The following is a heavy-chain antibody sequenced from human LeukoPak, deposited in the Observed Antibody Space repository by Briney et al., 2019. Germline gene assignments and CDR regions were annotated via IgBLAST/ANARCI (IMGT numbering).Heavy chain of an antibody. V-gene: IGHV4-59*01. CDR2: IYYSGST. CDR3: ARRSSSGWSYFDY. CDR1: GGSISTYY. J-gene: IGHJ4*02. D-gene: IGHD6-19*01. Sequence: SETLSLTCTVSGGSISTYYWSWIRQPPGKGLEWIGYIYYSGSTNYNPSLKSRVTISVDTSKNPFSLKLSSVTAADTAVYYCARRSSSGWSYFDYWGQGTLVTVSS.